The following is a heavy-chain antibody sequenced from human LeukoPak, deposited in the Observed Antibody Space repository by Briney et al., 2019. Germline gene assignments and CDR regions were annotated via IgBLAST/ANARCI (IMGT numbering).Heavy chain of an antibody. J-gene: IGHJ3*02. V-gene: IGHV4-59*06. D-gene: IGHD2-2*01. CDR2: IYYSGST. CDR3: AREGVVPAANDAFDI. Sequence: SETLSLTCTVSGGSISSYYWSWIRQHPGKGLEWIGYIYYSGSTYYNPSLKSRVTISVDTSKNQFSLKLSSVTAADTAVYYCAREGVVPAANDAFDIWGQGTMVTVSS. CDR1: GGSISSYY.